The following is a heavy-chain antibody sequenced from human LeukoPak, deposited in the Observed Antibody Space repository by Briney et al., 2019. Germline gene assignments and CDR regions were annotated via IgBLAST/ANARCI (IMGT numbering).Heavy chain of an antibody. CDR2: INPSGGST. CDR1: GYTFTSYY. Sequence: ASVKVSCKASGYTFTSYYMHWVRQAPGQGLEWMGIINPSGGSTSYAQKFQGRVTMTRDTSTSTVYMELSSLRSEDTAVYYCARALTYCGGDCYTLGWWGQGTLVTVSS. V-gene: IGHV1-46*01. J-gene: IGHJ4*02. D-gene: IGHD2-21*02. CDR3: ARALTYCGGDCYTLGW.